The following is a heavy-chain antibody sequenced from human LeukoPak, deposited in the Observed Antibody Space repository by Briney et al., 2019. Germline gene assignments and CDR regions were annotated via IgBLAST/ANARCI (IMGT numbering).Heavy chain of an antibody. CDR2: INPSGGST. J-gene: IGHJ4*02. V-gene: IGHV1-46*01. CDR1: GYTFTSYY. Sequence: ASVKVSCKASGYTFTSYYMHWVRQAPGQGLEWMGIINPSGGSTNYAQKFQGRVTMTRDTSTSTVYMELSSLRSEDTAVYYCARDFTMVRGATGTFDYWGQGTLVTVSS. CDR3: ARDFTMVRGATGTFDY. D-gene: IGHD3-10*01.